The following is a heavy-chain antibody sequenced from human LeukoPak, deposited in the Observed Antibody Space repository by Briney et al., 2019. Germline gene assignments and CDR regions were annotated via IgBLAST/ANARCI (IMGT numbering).Heavy chain of an antibody. CDR2: INHSGNT. J-gene: IGHJ4*02. Sequence: SETLSLTCAVYGGSFSNYFWSWIRQPPGKGLEWIGEINHSGNTNYNPSLESRVTISEDTSKSQFSLKLTSVTPADTAVYYCATGRIAAAAMYYFDYWGQGSLVTVSS. CDR3: ATGRIAAAAMYYFDY. CDR1: GGSFSNYF. D-gene: IGHD6-25*01. V-gene: IGHV4-34*01.